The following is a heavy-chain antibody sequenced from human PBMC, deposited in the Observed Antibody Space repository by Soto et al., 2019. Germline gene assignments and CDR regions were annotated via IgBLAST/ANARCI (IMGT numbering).Heavy chain of an antibody. D-gene: IGHD2-21*02. CDR1: GGPFSSYA. V-gene: IGHV1-69*13. CDR2: IIPIFGTA. Sequence: SVKVSCKASGGPFSSYAISLVRQAPGQGLEWMGGIIPIFGTANYAQKFQGRVTITADESTSTAYMELSSLRSEDTALYYCARDPSNGYCGGDCYCDWGQGTLVTVSS. CDR3: ARDPSNGYCGGDCYCD. J-gene: IGHJ4*02.